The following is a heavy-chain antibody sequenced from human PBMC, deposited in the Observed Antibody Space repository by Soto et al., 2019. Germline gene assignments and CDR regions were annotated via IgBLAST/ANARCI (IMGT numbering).Heavy chain of an antibody. J-gene: IGHJ4*02. V-gene: IGHV3-23*01. D-gene: IGHD6-19*01. CDR1: GFTFSSYA. Sequence: GGSLRLSCAASGFTFSSYAMSWVRQAPGKGLEWVSAISGSGGSTYYADSVKGRFTISRDNSKNTLYLQMNSLRAEDTAVYYCAKASKERGAVAPCDYWGQGTLVTVSS. CDR2: ISGSGGST. CDR3: AKASKERGAVAPCDY.